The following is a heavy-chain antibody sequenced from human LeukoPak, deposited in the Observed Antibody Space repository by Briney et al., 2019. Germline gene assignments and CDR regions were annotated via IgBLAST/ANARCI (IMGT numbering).Heavy chain of an antibody. J-gene: IGHJ3*02. CDR2: IYYSGST. CDR1: GGSISSYY. Sequence: SETLSLTCTVSGGSISSYYWSWIRQPPGKGLEWIGYIYYSGSTNYNPSLKSRVTISVDTSKNQFSLKLSSVTAADTAVYYCARRESGSYGFGNTFDIWGQGTMVTVPS. D-gene: IGHD1-26*01. V-gene: IGHV4-59*08. CDR3: ARRESGSYGFGNTFDI.